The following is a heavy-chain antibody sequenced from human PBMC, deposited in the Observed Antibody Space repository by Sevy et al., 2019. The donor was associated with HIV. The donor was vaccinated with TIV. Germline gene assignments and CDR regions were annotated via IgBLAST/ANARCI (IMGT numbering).Heavy chain of an antibody. CDR3: AKEEYKSSSWSLGYYYYGMDV. V-gene: IGHV3-30*18. D-gene: IGHD6-13*01. Sequence: GGSLRLSCAASGFTFSSYGMHWVRQAPGKGLEWVAVISYDGSNKYYADSVKGRFTISRDNSKNTLYLQMNSLRAEDTAVYYCAKEEYKSSSWSLGYYYYGMDVWGQGTTVTVSS. CDR2: ISYDGSNK. J-gene: IGHJ6*02. CDR1: GFTFSSYG.